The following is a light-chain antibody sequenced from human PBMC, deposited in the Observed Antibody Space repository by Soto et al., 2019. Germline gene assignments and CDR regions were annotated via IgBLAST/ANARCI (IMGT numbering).Light chain of an antibody. CDR2: DVS. Sequence: QSALTQPASVSGSPGQSITISCTGTSSDVGGYNYVSWYQQHPGKAPKLMIYDVSNRPSGVSNRFSGSKSGNTASLTISGLQAEAEADYYGSSYTSSSTRVFGGGTKLTVL. V-gene: IGLV2-14*01. CDR1: SSDVGGYNY. CDR3: SSYTSSSTRV. J-gene: IGLJ2*01.